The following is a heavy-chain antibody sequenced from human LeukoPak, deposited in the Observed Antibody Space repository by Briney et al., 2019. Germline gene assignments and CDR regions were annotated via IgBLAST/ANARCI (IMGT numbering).Heavy chain of an antibody. V-gene: IGHV3-48*03. CDR3: ARGSVDIVATSFAY. CDR1: GFTFSSYE. J-gene: IGHJ4*02. Sequence: GRSLRLSCAASGFTFSSYEMNWVRQAPGKGLEWVSYISSSGTAIYYAGSVKGRFTISRDNAKNSLYLLMNSLRAEDTAVYYCARGSVDIVATSFAYWGQGTLVTVSS. D-gene: IGHD5-12*01. CDR2: ISSSGTAI.